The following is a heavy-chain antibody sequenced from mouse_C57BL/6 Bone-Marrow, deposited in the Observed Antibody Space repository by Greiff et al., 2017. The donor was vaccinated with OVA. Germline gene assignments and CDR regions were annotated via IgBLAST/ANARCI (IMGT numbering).Heavy chain of an antibody. CDR3: ALYDYDLDY. CDR2: IHPNSGST. J-gene: IGHJ2*01. CDR1: GYTFTSYW. Sequence: VKLQQPGAELVKPGASVKLSCKASGYTFTSYWMHWVKQRPGQGLEWIGMIHPNSGSTNYNEKFKSKATLTVDKSSSTAYMQLSSLTSEDSAVYYCALYDYDLDYWGQGTTLTVSS. D-gene: IGHD2-4*01. V-gene: IGHV1-64*01.